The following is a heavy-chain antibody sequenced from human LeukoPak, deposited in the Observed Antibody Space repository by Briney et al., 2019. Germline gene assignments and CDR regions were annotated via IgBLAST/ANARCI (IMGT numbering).Heavy chain of an antibody. D-gene: IGHD3-10*02. CDR1: GGSISSSSYY. Sequence: SETLSLTCTVSGGSISSSSYYWGWIRQPPGKGLEWIGSIYYSGSTYYNPSLKSRVTISVDTSKNQFSLKLSSVTAADTAVYYCAELGITMIGGVWGKGTTVTTSS. CDR3: AELGITMIGGV. V-gene: IGHV4-39*07. CDR2: IYYSGST. J-gene: IGHJ6*04.